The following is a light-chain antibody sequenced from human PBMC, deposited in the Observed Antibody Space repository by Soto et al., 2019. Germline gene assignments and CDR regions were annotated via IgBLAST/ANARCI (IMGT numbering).Light chain of an antibody. CDR2: DAS. V-gene: IGKV3-11*01. CDR3: QQRSNWPGT. J-gene: IGKJ1*01. CDR1: QSVSSS. Sequence: EIVLTQSPATLSLSPGERATLSSRASQSVSSSLAWYQQKPGQAPSLLIYDASNRATGIPARFSGSGSGTDFTLTISSLEPEDFAVYYCQQRSNWPGTFGQGTKVEIK.